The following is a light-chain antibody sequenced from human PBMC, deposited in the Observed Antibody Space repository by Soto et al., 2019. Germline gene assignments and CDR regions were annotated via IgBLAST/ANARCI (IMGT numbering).Light chain of an antibody. J-gene: IGKJ4*01. CDR1: QGIAPY. Sequence: DVQMTQSPSSLSAFVGDRVTITCRASQGIAPYLAWFQQKPGKVPKLLIYATTTLKSGVPSRFSGSGTGTDFTLTINSLHPEDVGTYYCQKYNSAPLTFGGGTKVEIK. CDR3: QKYNSAPLT. V-gene: IGKV1-27*01. CDR2: ATT.